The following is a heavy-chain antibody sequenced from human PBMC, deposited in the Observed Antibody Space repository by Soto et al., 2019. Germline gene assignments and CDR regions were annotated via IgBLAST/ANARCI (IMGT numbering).Heavy chain of an antibody. CDR1: GGSFSGYY. CDR2: INHSGST. D-gene: IGHD6-19*01. J-gene: IGHJ5*02. Sequence: PSETLSLTCAVYGGSFSGYYWIWIRQPPGKGLEWIGEINHSGSTNYNPSLKSRVTISVDTSKNQFSLKLSSVTAADTAVYYCARGVYSSGWYKRGGKWFDPWGQGTLVTVX. V-gene: IGHV4-34*01. CDR3: ARGVYSSGWYKRGGKWFDP.